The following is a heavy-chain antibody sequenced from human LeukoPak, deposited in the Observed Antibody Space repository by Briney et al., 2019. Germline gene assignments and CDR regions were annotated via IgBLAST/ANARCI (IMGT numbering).Heavy chain of an antibody. V-gene: IGHV4-61*03. CDR1: GGSVNSGNYF. J-gene: IGHJ4*02. CDR3: ARVKVANWMYYFDY. CDR2: IYYSGGT. Sequence: SETLSLTCTVSGGSVNSGNYFWSWIRQPPGKGLDWIGYIYYSGGTNYNPSLKSRVTISVDTSKNHFSLKLSSVTAADTAVYYCARVKVANWMYYFDYWGQGALVTVSS. D-gene: IGHD1-20*01.